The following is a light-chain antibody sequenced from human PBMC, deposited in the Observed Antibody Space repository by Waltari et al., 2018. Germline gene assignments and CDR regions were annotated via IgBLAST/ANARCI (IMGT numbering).Light chain of an antibody. CDR1: QSVCYSSYNKNY. CDR2: WAS. Sequence: DILMTQSPHSLAVSLSERATIDGKSSQSVCYSSYNKNYLAWYQQKPGQPPKLLVYWASTRESGVPDRFSGSGSGTDFTITISSLQAEDVEVYYCQQYYSDWTFGQGTKVEIK. V-gene: IGKV4-1*01. J-gene: IGKJ1*01. CDR3: QQYYSDWT.